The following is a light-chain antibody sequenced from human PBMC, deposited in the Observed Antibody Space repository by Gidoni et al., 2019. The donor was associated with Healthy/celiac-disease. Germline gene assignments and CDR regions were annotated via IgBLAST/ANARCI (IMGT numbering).Light chain of an antibody. CDR1: QSISSW. CDR2: KAS. V-gene: IGKV1-5*03. Sequence: DIQMTQSLSTLSASVGDRVTSTCRASQSISSWLAWYQQKPGKAPKLRIYKASSLESGVPSRFSGSESGTEFPLTISVLRPDDFATYYCQRYNSYWTFGQGTKVEIK. J-gene: IGKJ1*01. CDR3: QRYNSYWT.